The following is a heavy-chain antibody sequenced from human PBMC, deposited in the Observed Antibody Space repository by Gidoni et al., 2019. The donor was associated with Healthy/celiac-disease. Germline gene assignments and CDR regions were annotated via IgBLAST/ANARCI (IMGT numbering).Heavy chain of an antibody. V-gene: IGHV3-7*03. J-gene: IGHJ4*02. Sequence: EVQLVESGGGLVQPVGSLRLSCAAYGFTFSSYWMSWVSQAPGKGLEWVSNIKQEGSEKYYVDSVKGRFTISRDNAKNSLYLQMNSLGAEDTAVYYCARDHILSAVADYWGQGTLVTVSS. CDR1: GFTFSSYW. CDR3: ARDHILSAVADY. D-gene: IGHD6-19*01. CDR2: IKQEGSEK.